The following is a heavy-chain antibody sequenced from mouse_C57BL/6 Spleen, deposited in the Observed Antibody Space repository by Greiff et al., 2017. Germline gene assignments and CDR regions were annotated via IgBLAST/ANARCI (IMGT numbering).Heavy chain of an antibody. J-gene: IGHJ2*01. CDR1: GFTFSDYG. CDR2: ISSGSSTI. CDR3: ERRNCNCVIDY. Sequence: VMLVASGGGLVKPGGSLKLSCAASGFTFSDYGMHWVRQAPEKGLEWVAYISSGSSTIYYADTVKGRFTFSRDNAKNTLFMQMTSLRSEATAMYYCERRNCNCVIDYWGQGTTLTVAS. V-gene: IGHV5-17*01. D-gene: IGHD4-1*01.